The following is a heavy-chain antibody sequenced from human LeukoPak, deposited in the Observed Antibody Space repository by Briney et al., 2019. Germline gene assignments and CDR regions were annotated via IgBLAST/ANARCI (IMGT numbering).Heavy chain of an antibody. D-gene: IGHD2-15*01. Sequence: GASVKVSCKASGYTFTTHAMSWVRQAPGQGLEWMGWINTNTGTPTYAQGFTGRFVFSLDTSVSTAYLQISSLKAEDTAVYYCARDLWVIEVVAAGQSASDIWGQGTMVAVSS. V-gene: IGHV7-4-1*02. J-gene: IGHJ3*02. CDR3: ARDLWVIEVVAAGQSASDI. CDR2: INTNTGTP. CDR1: GYTFTTHA.